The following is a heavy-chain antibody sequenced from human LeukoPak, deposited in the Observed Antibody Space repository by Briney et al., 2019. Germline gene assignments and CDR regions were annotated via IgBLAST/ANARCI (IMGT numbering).Heavy chain of an antibody. D-gene: IGHD1-1*01. Sequence: PSETLSLTCAVYGGSFSDYYWSWIRQPPGKGLEWIGEINHSAGTNYHPSLKSRVTISGDTSKNQFSLKLSSVTAADTAVYYCAGENQRNYGMDVWGQGTTVTVSS. CDR3: AGENQRNYGMDV. V-gene: IGHV4-34*01. CDR1: GGSFSDYY. J-gene: IGHJ6*02. CDR2: INHSAGT.